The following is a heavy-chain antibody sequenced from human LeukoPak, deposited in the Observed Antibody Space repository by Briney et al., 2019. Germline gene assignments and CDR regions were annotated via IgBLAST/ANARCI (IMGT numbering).Heavy chain of an antibody. CDR3: ARGGYSYNWFDP. CDR2: IYYSGST. J-gene: IGHJ5*02. Sequence: SETLSLTCTVSGGSISSSSYYWGWIRQPPGKGLEWIGSIYYSGSTYYNPSLKSRDTISVDTSKNQFSLKLSSVTAADTAVYYCARGGYSYNWFDPWGQGTLVTVSS. V-gene: IGHV4-39*07. CDR1: GGSISSSSYY. D-gene: IGHD5-18*01.